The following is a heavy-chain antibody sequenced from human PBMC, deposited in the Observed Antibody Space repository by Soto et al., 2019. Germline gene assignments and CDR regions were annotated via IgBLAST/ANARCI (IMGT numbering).Heavy chain of an antibody. CDR1: RGTFSSYN. CDR2: IILIHGIA. CDR3: VVMYWSGYPKGSHYMDV. J-gene: IGHJ6*03. D-gene: IGHD3-3*01. V-gene: IGHV1-69*02. Sequence: ASVQSACNATRGTFSSYNISWVRQAPGQALEWMGWIILIHGIASNAQKVQGRYTITADKSKSTVYMVLSSLISEESAIYLCVVMYWSGYPKGSHYMDVWGKGTTVTYSS.